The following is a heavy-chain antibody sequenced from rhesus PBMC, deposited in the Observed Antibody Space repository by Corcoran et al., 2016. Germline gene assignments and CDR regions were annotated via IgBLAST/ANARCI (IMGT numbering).Heavy chain of an antibody. D-gene: IGHD3-40*01. J-gene: IGHJ4*01. CDR2: IDWDDDK. CDR1: GFSLSTSGIR. V-gene: IGHV2S2*01. CDR3: ARYDYDINSRSGYFDF. Sequence: QVTLKESGPALVKPTQTLTLTCTSSGFSLSTSGIRVSWIRPPPGNAVEWLARIDWDDDKYYSTSLKSKLTISKDTSKNQVVLTMTNMDPVDTATYYCARYDYDINSRSGYFDFWGQGVLVTVSS.